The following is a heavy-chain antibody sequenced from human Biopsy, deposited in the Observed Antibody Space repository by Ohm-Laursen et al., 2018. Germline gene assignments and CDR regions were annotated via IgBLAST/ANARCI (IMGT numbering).Heavy chain of an antibody. V-gene: IGHV4-34*01. D-gene: IGHD6-13*01. Sequence: GTLSLTCPVYGGSFNGYFWSWIRQPPGKGLEWIGDITQSGSTNYSPSLKSRVTISGDTAKKQFSLSLRSVTAADTAVYYCARVPLPGIGAAYQGRFLYGMDVWGQGTTVSVSS. J-gene: IGHJ6*02. CDR1: GGSFNGYF. CDR3: ARVPLPGIGAAYQGRFLYGMDV. CDR2: ITQSGST.